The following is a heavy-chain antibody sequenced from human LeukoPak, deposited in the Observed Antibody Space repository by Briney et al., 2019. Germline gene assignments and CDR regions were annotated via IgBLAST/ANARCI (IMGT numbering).Heavy chain of an antibody. CDR3: ARIIYYYDSSGYYFFDY. V-gene: IGHV4-4*07. CDR1: GGSISNYY. CDR2: IYTSGNTNT. D-gene: IGHD3-22*01. J-gene: IGHJ4*02. Sequence: PSETLSLTCTVSGGSISNYYWSWIRQPAGKGLEWIGRIYTSGNTNTNYNPSLKSRVTISVDTSKNQFSLKLSSVTAADTAVYYCARIIYYYDSSGYYFFDYWGQGTLVTVSS.